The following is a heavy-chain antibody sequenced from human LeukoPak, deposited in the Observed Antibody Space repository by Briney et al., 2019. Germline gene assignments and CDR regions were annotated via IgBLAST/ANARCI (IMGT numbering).Heavy chain of an antibody. J-gene: IGHJ6*02. D-gene: IGHD3-16*01. CDR2: IYYSGST. Sequence: SQTLSLTCTVSGGSISSGDYYWSWIRQPPGKGLDWIGYIYYSGSTYYNPSLKSRVTISVDTSKNQFSLKLSSVTAADTAVYYCARGGDTGNGMDVWGQGTTVTVSS. V-gene: IGHV4-30-4*01. CDR1: GGSISSGDYY. CDR3: ARGGDTGNGMDV.